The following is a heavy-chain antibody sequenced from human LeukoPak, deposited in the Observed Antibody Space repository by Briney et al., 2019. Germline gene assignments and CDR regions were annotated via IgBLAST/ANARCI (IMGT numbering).Heavy chain of an antibody. CDR2: IKQDGSEK. CDR3: ARAIGSYGDYETAFDY. Sequence: GGSLRLSCAASGFTFSSYWMSWVSQAPGKGLEWVANIKQDGSEKYYVDSVKGRFTISRDNAKNSLYLQMNSLRAEDTAVYYCARAIGSYGDYETAFDYWGQGTLVTVSS. V-gene: IGHV3-7*01. D-gene: IGHD4-17*01. J-gene: IGHJ4*02. CDR1: GFTFSSYW.